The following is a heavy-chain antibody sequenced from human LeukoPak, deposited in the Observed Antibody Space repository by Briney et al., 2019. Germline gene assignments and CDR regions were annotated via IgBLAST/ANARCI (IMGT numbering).Heavy chain of an antibody. Sequence: GGSLSLSCAASGFTFSSYWMHWVRQAPGKGLVWVSRIVSDGSSATYADSVRGRFTVSRDNAKSTLFLQMNSLTPEDTAVYYCVRDIATTPVYWGQGALLTVSS. V-gene: IGHV3-74*01. CDR2: IVSDGSSA. CDR3: VRDIATTPVY. D-gene: IGHD2-15*01. CDR1: GFTFSSYW. J-gene: IGHJ4*02.